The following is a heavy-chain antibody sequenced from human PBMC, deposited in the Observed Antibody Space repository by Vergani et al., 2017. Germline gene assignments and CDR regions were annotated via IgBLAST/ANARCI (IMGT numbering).Heavy chain of an antibody. V-gene: IGHV3-23*01. CDR2: IKNTGDST. D-gene: IGHD3-22*01. Sequence: EVQLLQSEGAVVQPGGSLRLSCVASVFTFSSHATSWVRQGHGQGLEWVSSIKNTGDSTHYADSVKGRFTISRDNSKNTLYLQMNSLRVEDTAVYYCAKASRSVVMWYYGMDVWGQGTTVTVSS. J-gene: IGHJ6*02. CDR3: AKASRSVVMWYYGMDV. CDR1: VFTFSSHA.